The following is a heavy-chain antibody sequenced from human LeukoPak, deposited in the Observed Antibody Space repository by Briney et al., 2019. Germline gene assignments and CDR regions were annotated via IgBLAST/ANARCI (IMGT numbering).Heavy chain of an antibody. CDR2: INHSGST. J-gene: IGHJ5*02. CDR3: ARERITMVRGVNNWFDP. D-gene: IGHD3-10*01. Sequence: LRLSCAASGFTFSSYSMNWIRQPPGKGLEWIGEINHSGSTNYNPSLKSRVTISVDTSKNQFSLKLSSVTAADTAVYYCARERITMVRGVNNWFDPWGQGTLVTVSS. V-gene: IGHV4-34*01. CDR1: GFTFSSYS.